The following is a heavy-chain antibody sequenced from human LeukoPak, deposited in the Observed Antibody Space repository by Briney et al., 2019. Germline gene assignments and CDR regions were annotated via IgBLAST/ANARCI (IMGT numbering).Heavy chain of an antibody. J-gene: IGHJ3*02. V-gene: IGHV4-4*07. CDR3: ARGRYCSADICSGGDAFDI. Sequence: PSETLSLTCTVSGGSINNYYWSWIRQPARKGLKWIWRIYTPGSTNCNPSLKSRVTMSVDTSKNQFSLKLSSVIAADTAVYYCARGRYCSADICSGGDAFDIWGQGTMVSVSS. CDR1: GGSINNYY. D-gene: IGHD2-15*01. CDR2: IYTPGST.